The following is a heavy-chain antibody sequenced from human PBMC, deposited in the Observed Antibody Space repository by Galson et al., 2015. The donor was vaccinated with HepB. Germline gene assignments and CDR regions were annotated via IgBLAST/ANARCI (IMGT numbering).Heavy chain of an antibody. CDR3: ARDSSIVVVPAATPTGWFDP. D-gene: IGHD2-2*01. Sequence: SVKVSCKASGGTFSSYAISWVRQAPGQGLEWMGGIIPIFGTANYAQKFQGRVTITADESTSTAYMELSSLRSEDTAVYYCARDSSIVVVPAATPTGWFDPWGQGTLVTVSS. V-gene: IGHV1-69*13. CDR1: GGTFSSYA. J-gene: IGHJ5*02. CDR2: IIPIFGTA.